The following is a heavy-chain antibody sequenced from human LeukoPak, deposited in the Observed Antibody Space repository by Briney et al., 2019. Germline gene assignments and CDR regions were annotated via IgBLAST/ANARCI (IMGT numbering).Heavy chain of an antibody. D-gene: IGHD3-22*01. CDR2: IDTGGST. V-gene: IGHV3-66*01. J-gene: IGHJ5*02. CDR3: AKTYYYDSSGYYYLGWFDP. Sequence: WGSLRLSCAASGFTVSSNYMSWVRQAPGKGLEWVSVIDTGGSTYYADSVKGRFTISRDNSKNTLYLQMNSLRAEDAAVYYCAKTYYYDSSGYYYLGWFDPWGQGTLVTVSS. CDR1: GFTVSSNY.